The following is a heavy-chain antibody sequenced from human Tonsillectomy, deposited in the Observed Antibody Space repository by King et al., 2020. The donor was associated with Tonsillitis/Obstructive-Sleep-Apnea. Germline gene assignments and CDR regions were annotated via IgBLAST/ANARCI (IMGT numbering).Heavy chain of an antibody. D-gene: IGHD3-16*01. V-gene: IGHV3-30*02. CDR2: IRYDGDKT. CDR3: AIMTTLNY. Sequence: QLVESGGGAVQPGGSLRLSCVTSGFIFRNYGMNWVRQSPSKGLEWVAFIRYDGDKTYYRDSVKGRFTISRDNSKNTLFLQMNSLSAEDTALDYCAIMTTLNYWGRGTLVTVSS. J-gene: IGHJ4*02. CDR1: GFIFRNYG.